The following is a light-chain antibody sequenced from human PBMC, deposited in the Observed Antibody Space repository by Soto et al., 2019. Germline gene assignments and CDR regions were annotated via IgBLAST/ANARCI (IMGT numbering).Light chain of an antibody. CDR2: AAS. Sequence: DIQMTQSPSSLSASVGDRVTITCRASQTISRYLDWYQQIPGKAPRLLIYAASSLHSGVPSRFSGSGSGTDFTLTISSLQPEDFATYYCQQSYSTPRTFXHGTKVDIK. CDR3: QQSYSTPRT. J-gene: IGKJ1*01. CDR1: QTISRY. V-gene: IGKV1-39*01.